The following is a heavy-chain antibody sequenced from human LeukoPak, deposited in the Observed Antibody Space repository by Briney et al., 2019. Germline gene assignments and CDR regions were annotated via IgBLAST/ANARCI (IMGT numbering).Heavy chain of an antibody. V-gene: IGHV3-9*01. CDR3: AKDIYGYSYGDFDY. Sequence: GGSLRLSCAASGFTFDDYAMHWVRHAPGKGLEWVSGISWNSGSIGYADSVKGRFTISRDNAKNSLYLQMNSLRAEDTALYYCAKDIYGYSYGDFDYWGQGTLVTVSS. CDR2: ISWNSGSI. D-gene: IGHD5-18*01. J-gene: IGHJ4*02. CDR1: GFTFDDYA.